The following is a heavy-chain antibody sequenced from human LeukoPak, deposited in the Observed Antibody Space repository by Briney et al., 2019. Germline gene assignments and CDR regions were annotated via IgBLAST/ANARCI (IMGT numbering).Heavy chain of an antibody. V-gene: IGHV1-8*03. J-gene: IGHJ4*02. D-gene: IGHD3-16*02. Sequence: ASVKVSCKASGYTFTSYDINWVRQATGQGREWMGWMNPNSGNTGYAQKFQGRVTITRNTSISTAYMELSSLRSEDTAVYYCARRDTFGGVIVSGYYFDYWGQGTLVTVSS. CDR3: ARRDTFGGVIVSGYYFDY. CDR2: MNPNSGNT. CDR1: GYTFTSYD.